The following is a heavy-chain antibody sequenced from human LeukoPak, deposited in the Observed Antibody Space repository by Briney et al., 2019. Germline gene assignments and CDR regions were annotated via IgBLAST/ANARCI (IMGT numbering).Heavy chain of an antibody. D-gene: IGHD1-26*01. CDR1: GFTFSSYW. CDR3: ARGELDLDY. Sequence: GGSLRLSCAASGFTFSSYWMHWVRQAPGRGLVWVSRVNFDGSSTKYADSVKGRFTISRDNAKNTLYLQMNSLRAEDTAVYYCARGELDLDYWGQGTLVTVSS. J-gene: IGHJ4*02. CDR2: VNFDGSST. V-gene: IGHV3-74*03.